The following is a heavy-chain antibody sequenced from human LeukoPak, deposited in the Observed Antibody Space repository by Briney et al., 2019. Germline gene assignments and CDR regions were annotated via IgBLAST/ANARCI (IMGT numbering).Heavy chain of an antibody. CDR3: ASSVGSTDY. CDR1: GESLSKYY. J-gene: IGHJ4*02. Sequence: KPSETLSLTCAVYGESLSKYYWIWIRQSPGKGPEWIGEINHRGSTNLNPSLKSRVTLTVDTSKYQFSLKLTSVTAADAAVYYCASSVGSTDYWGQGTLVTVSS. V-gene: IGHV4-34*01. CDR2: INHRGST. D-gene: IGHD1-26*01.